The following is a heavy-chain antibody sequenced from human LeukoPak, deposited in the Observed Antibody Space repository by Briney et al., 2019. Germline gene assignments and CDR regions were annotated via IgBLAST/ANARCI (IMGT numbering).Heavy chain of an antibody. V-gene: IGHV1-2*02. CDR3: ARARSGYDYPGDY. D-gene: IGHD5-12*01. Sequence: GAPVKVSCKASGYTFTGYYMHWVRQAPGQGLEWMGWINPNSGGTNYAQKFQGRVTMTRDTSISTAYMELSRLRSDDTAVYYCARARSGYDYPGDYWGQGTLVTVSS. CDR2: INPNSGGT. CDR1: GYTFTGYY. J-gene: IGHJ4*02.